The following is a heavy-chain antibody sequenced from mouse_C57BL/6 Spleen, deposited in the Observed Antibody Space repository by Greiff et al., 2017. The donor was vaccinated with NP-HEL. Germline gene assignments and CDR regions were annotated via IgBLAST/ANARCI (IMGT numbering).Heavy chain of an antibody. D-gene: IGHD1-2*01. CDR1: GYTFTSYW. J-gene: IGHJ1*03. CDR2: IDPSASYP. V-gene: IGHV1-69*01. Sequence: QVQLQQPGAELVMPGASVKLSCKASGYTFTSYWMHWVKQRPGQGLEWIGEIDPSASYPNYNQKFKGKSTLTVDKSSSTAYMQLSSLTSEDSAVYYCARSLLRRYGYFDVWGTGTTVTVSS. CDR3: ARSLLRRYGYFDV.